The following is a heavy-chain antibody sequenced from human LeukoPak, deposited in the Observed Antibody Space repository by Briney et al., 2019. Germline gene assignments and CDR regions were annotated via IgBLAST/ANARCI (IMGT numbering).Heavy chain of an antibody. V-gene: IGHV1-2*02. CDR1: GYTFAAYY. CDR2: IRPNSGVT. J-gene: IGHJ4*02. CDR3: ARGGHFDY. Sequence: GASVKVSCKASGYTFAAYYMYWVRQAPGQGLEWMGWIRPNSGVTNYAQKFQGRVTMTRDTSISTAYMELSRLRSDDTAVYYCARGGHFDYWGQGTLVTVSS.